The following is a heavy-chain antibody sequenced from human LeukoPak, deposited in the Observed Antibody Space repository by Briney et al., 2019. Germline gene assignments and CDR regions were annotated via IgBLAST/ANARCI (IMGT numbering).Heavy chain of an antibody. CDR1: GGTFSSYT. Sequence: SVKVSCKASGGTFSSYTISWVRQAPGQGLEWMGRIIPIRGIANYAQKFQGRVTITADNSTSTAYMELRSLRSEDTAVYYCARGISSSSFDYWGQGPLVTVSS. V-gene: IGHV1-69*02. J-gene: IGHJ4*02. CDR2: IIPIRGIA. D-gene: IGHD6-6*01. CDR3: ARGISSSSFDY.